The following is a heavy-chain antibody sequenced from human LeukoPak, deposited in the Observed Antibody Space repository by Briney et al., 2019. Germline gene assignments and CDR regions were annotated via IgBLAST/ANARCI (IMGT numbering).Heavy chain of an antibody. Sequence: PGGSLRLSCAASGFSFSSYAVSWVRQAPGKGLGWVSAISVSGGGTYYADSVKGRFTISRDNSEKMLYLQMNSLSTEDTAVYYCAKTTTGYSSGRYPGWPVDYWGQGTLVTVSS. V-gene: IGHV3-23*01. J-gene: IGHJ4*02. CDR1: GFSFSSYA. CDR2: ISVSGGGT. D-gene: IGHD6-19*01. CDR3: AKTTTGYSSGRYPGWPVDY.